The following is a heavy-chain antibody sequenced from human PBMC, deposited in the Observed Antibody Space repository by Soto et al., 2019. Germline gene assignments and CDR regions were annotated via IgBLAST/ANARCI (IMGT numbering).Heavy chain of an antibody. J-gene: IGHJ4*02. CDR2: INAGNGNT. Sequence: ASVKVSCKASGYTFTSYAMHWVRQAPGQRLEWMGWINAGNGNTKYSQKFQGRVTITRDTSASTAYMDPVDTATYYCAHRRLYINTGYPVLFDYWGQGTLVTVSS. CDR3: YINTGYPVLFDY. CDR1: GYTFTSYA. D-gene: IGHD5-12*01. V-gene: IGHV1-3*01.